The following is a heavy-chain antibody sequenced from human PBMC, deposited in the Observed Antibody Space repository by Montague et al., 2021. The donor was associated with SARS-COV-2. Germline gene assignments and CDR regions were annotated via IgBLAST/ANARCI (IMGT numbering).Heavy chain of an antibody. J-gene: IGHJ4*02. CDR1: GFTFSSYE. CDR3: ARNKFPAAFDF. CDR2: TTSTGSTI. Sequence: SLRLSCVAYGFTFSSYEMKLVRQAPGKGLEWVSYTTSTGSTIYYXDSVQGRFTISRDNAKKSLYLQMNSLRAEDTAVYYCARNKFPAAFDFWSQGTLVTVSS. V-gene: IGHV3-48*03. D-gene: IGHD2-2*01.